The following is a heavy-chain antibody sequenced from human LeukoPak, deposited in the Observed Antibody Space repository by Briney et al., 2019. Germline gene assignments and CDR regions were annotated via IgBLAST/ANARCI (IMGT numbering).Heavy chain of an antibody. D-gene: IGHD1-26*01. Sequence: SVKVSCKASGGTFSSYAISWVRQAPGQGLEWMGGIIPIFGTANYAQKFQGRVTITADESTSTAYMELSSLRSEDTAVYYCATEGGDSGSCHFDYWGQGTLVTVSS. CDR2: IIPIFGTA. CDR3: ATEGGDSGSCHFDY. V-gene: IGHV1-69*13. J-gene: IGHJ4*02. CDR1: GGTFSSYA.